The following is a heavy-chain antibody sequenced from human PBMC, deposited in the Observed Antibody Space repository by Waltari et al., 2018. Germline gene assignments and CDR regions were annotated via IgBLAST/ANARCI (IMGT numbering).Heavy chain of an antibody. J-gene: IGHJ4*02. CDR1: GFTFSSYA. Sequence: QVQLVESGGGVVQPGRSLRLSCAASGFTFSSYAMHWVRQAPGKGLEWVAVISYDGSNKDYADSVKGRVTISRDKSKNTLYLQMNSLRAEDTAVYYCARAGGYTAAGNSDYWGQGTLVTVSS. CDR3: ARAGGYTAAGNSDY. D-gene: IGHD6-13*01. V-gene: IGHV3-30*04. CDR2: ISYDGSNK.